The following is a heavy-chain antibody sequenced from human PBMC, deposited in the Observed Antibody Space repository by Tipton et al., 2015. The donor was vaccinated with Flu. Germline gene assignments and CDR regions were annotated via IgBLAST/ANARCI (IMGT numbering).Heavy chain of an antibody. D-gene: IGHD5-24*01. CDR3: ARGIEMATIYNYYCGMDV. CDR1: GGTFSSYA. V-gene: IGHV1-69*09. J-gene: IGHJ6*02. CDR2: IIPILGIA. Sequence: QLVQSGAEVKKPGSSVKVSCKASGGTFSSYAISWVRQAPGQGLEWMGRIIPILGIANYAQKFQGRVTITADKSTSTAYMELSSLRSEDTAVYYCARGIEMATIYNYYCGMDVWGQGTTVTVSS.